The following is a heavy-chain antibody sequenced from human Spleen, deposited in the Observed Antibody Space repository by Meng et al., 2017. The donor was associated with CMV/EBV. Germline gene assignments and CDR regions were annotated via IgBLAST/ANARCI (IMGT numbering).Heavy chain of an antibody. CDR1: GYTFTAHY. D-gene: IGHD2-2*01. CDR2: MNPNSGNT. J-gene: IGHJ3*02. Sequence: ASVKVSCKASGYTFTAHYFHWVRQAPGQGLEWMGWMNPNSGNTGYAQKFQGRVTMTRNTSISTAYMELSSLRSEDTAVYYCAAKGLPYCSSTSCDDAFDIWGQGTMVTVSS. CDR3: AAKGLPYCSSTSCDDAFDI. V-gene: IGHV1-8*02.